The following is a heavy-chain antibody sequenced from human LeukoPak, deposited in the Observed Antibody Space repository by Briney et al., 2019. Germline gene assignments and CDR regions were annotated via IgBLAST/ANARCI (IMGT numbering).Heavy chain of an antibody. Sequence: GASVKVSFKASGYTFTSYGISWVRQAPGQGLEWMGWISTCNGNTNYAQKLQGRVTMTTHTSTTTAYMELRSLRSDDTAVYYCARDGRCSGGSCYSEAFDIWGQGTMVTVSS. J-gene: IGHJ3*02. CDR1: GYTFTSYG. CDR2: ISTCNGNT. V-gene: IGHV1-18*01. D-gene: IGHD2-15*01. CDR3: ARDGRCSGGSCYSEAFDI.